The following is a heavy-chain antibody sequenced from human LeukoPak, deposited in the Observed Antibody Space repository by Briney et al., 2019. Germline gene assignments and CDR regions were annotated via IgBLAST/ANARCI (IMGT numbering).Heavy chain of an antibody. V-gene: IGHV3-23*01. D-gene: IGHD3-16*01. Sequence: GGSLRLSCAASGFTFSSYAMSWVRQAPGKGLEWVSAISGSGGSTYYVDSVKGRFTISRDNSKNTLYLQMNSLRAEDTAVYYCAKGSLEYYDYVWGSYAGFDYWGQGTLVTVSS. J-gene: IGHJ4*02. CDR2: ISGSGGST. CDR1: GFTFSSYA. CDR3: AKGSLEYYDYVWGSYAGFDY.